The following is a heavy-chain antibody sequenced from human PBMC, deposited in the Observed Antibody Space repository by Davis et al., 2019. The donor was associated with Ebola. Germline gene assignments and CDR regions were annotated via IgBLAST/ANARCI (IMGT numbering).Heavy chain of an antibody. CDR3: ARGLDSSQKYAFDV. D-gene: IGHD6-13*01. Sequence: PSETLSLTCTVSGASINSYYWVWIRQSAGKRLEWLGRVYTSGTTNHNGSTSYNPSLKSRVTMSLDTSKSRFSLHLTSVTAAGTAVYYCARGLDSSQKYAFDVWGQGTMVTVSS. CDR2: VYTSGTTNHNGST. J-gene: IGHJ3*01. CDR1: GASINSYY. V-gene: IGHV4-4*07.